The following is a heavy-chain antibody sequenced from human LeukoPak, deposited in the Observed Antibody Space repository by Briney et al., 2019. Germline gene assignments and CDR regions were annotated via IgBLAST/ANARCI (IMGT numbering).Heavy chain of an antibody. D-gene: IGHD2/OR15-2a*01. J-gene: IGHJ6*02. CDR2: IYSSWST. V-gene: IGHV4-4*07. CDR3: ARSVVSDPASLQYYYGMDV. CDR1: GGSISNYY. Sequence: SETLSLTCIVPGGSISNYYWSWIRQPAGKGLEWIGRIYSSWSTNYNRSLKSRVTMSVDTSKNQFSLKLSSVTAADTAVYFCARSVVSDPASLQYYYGMDVWGQGTTVTVSS.